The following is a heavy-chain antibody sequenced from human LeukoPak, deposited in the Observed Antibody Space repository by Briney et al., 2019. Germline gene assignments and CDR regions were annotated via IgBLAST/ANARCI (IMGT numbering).Heavy chain of an antibody. V-gene: IGHV3-43*02. CDR1: GSTFDDYA. Sequence: GGSLRLSCAASGSTFDDYAMHGVRQAPGKGLEWVSLISGDGGSTYYADSVKGRFTISRDNSKNSLYLQMNSLRTEDTALYYCAKAHNWNYYYGMDVWGQGTTVTVSS. CDR2: ISGDGGST. J-gene: IGHJ6*02. D-gene: IGHD1-20*01. CDR3: AKAHNWNYYYGMDV.